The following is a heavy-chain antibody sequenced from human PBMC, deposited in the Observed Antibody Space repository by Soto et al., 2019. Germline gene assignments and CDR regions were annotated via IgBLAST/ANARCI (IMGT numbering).Heavy chain of an antibody. J-gene: IGHJ6*02. V-gene: IGHV1-69*01. D-gene: IGHD4-4*01. CDR1: GGTFSNYA. CDR3: ARDLPRVTLPALYFYYGMDV. CDR2: IIPIYGSA. Sequence: QVQLVQSGAEVKKPGSSVKVSCKASGGTFSNYAINWVRQAPGQGLEWLGGIIPIYGSANYEQKFQGRVSITADASTSTAYLDLSRLTSEATAVYYCARDLPRVTLPALYFYYGMDVWGQGTTVTVS.